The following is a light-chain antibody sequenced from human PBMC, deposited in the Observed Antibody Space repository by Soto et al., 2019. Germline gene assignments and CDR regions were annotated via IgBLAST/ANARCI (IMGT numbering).Light chain of an antibody. V-gene: IGKV3-20*01. CDR3: QHYGGSPPVT. CDR1: QSVSSSY. CDR2: GAS. J-gene: IGKJ2*01. Sequence: EIVLTQSPGTLSLSPGERATLSCRASQSVSSSYLAWYQQKPGRAPRLLIYGASSRATGIPDRFSGSGSGADCTLTISRLEPEDFAVYYCQHYGGSPPVTFGQGTKLEIK.